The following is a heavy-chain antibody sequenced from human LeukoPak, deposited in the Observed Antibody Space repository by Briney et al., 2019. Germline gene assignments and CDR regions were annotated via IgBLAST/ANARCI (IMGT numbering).Heavy chain of an antibody. Sequence: ASVKVSCKASGYTFTSYAMHWVRQAPGQRLEWMGWINAGNGNTKYSQKFQGRVTITRDTSISTAYMELSRLRSDDTAVYYCARAANDILTGYYNGPFDYWGQGTLVTVSS. D-gene: IGHD3-9*01. CDR1: GYTFTSYA. V-gene: IGHV1-3*01. CDR3: ARAANDILTGYYNGPFDY. CDR2: INAGNGNT. J-gene: IGHJ4*02.